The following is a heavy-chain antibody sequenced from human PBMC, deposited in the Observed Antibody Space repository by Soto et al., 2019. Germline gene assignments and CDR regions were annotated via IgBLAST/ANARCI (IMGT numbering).Heavy chain of an antibody. J-gene: IGHJ6*02. Sequence: ASVKVSCKASGYTFTSYYMHWVRQAPGQGLEWMGIINPSGGSTSYAQKFQGRVTMTRDTSTSTVYMELSSLRSEDTAVYYCAIIHLLRIAAPSMDVWGQGTTVTVSS. D-gene: IGHD6-13*01. CDR2: INPSGGST. CDR1: GYTFTSYY. CDR3: AIIHLLRIAAPSMDV. V-gene: IGHV1-46*01.